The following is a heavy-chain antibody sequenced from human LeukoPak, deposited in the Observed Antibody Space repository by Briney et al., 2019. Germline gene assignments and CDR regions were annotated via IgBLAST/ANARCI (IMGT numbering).Heavy chain of an antibody. CDR2: THYSGST. D-gene: IGHD3-22*01. V-gene: IGHV4-59*01. J-gene: IGHJ4*02. Sequence: ASETLSLTCTVSGGSISRYYWNWIRQPPGERLEWIGWTHYSGSTAYNPSLESRVTMSVDTSKNRISLKMTSVTAAETATYYCARWGYFDSSGYFVVDYWGQGALVTVSS. CDR1: GGSISRYY. CDR3: ARWGYFDSSGYFVVDY.